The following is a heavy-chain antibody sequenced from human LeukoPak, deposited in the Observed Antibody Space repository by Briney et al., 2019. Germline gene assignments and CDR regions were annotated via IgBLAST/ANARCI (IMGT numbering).Heavy chain of an antibody. CDR1: GGSFSGYY. CDR3: ARRRYSSSWTDYYYYMDV. Sequence: SETLSLTCAVYGGSFSGYYWSWIRQPPGKGLEWIGEINHSGSTNYNPSLKSRVTISVDTSKNQFSLKLSSVTAADTAVYYCARRRYSSSWTDYYYYMDVWGKGTTVTVSS. D-gene: IGHD6-13*01. J-gene: IGHJ6*03. CDR2: INHSGST. V-gene: IGHV4-34*01.